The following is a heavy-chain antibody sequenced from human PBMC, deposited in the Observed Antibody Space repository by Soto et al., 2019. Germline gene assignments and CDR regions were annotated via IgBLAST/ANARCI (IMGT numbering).Heavy chain of an antibody. Sequence: SETLSLTCTVSGGPISSYYWSWIRQPPGKGLEWIGYIYYSGSTNYNPSLKSRVTISVDTSKNQFSLKLSSVTAADTAVYYCARDRMITFGGALHWFDPWGQGTLVTVSS. CDR3: ARDRMITFGGALHWFDP. D-gene: IGHD3-16*01. J-gene: IGHJ5*02. V-gene: IGHV4-59*01. CDR2: IYYSGST. CDR1: GGPISSYY.